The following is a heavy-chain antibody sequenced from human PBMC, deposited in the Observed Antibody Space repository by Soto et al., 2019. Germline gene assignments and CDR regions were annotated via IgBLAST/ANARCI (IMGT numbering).Heavy chain of an antibody. Sequence: QVQLVQSGTEVKKPGASVKVSCKASGYAFTGYYLHWVRQAPGQGLEWMGWINPYSGGATYAQKFQGWVTMTRDTSISTVYMELSRLRSDDTAVYFCARAVEYNYDTSEFLVYAFDMWGQGTMVIVSS. CDR2: INPYSGGA. CDR3: ARAVEYNYDTSEFLVYAFDM. D-gene: IGHD3-22*01. V-gene: IGHV1-2*04. J-gene: IGHJ3*02. CDR1: GYAFTGYY.